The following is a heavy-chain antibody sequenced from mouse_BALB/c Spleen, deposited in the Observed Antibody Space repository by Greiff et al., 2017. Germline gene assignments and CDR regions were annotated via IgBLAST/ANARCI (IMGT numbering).Heavy chain of an antibody. V-gene: IGHV3-2*02. J-gene: IGHJ4*01. D-gene: IGHD2-3*01. CDR3: ARGGYYDYAMDY. CDR2: ISYSGST. CDR1: GYSITSDYA. Sequence: EVKLMESGPGLVKPSQSLSLTCTVTGYSITSDYAWNWIRQFPGNKLEWMGYISYSGSTSYNPSLKSRISITRDTSKNQFFLQLNSVTTEDTATYYCARGGYYDYAMDYWGQGTSVTVSS.